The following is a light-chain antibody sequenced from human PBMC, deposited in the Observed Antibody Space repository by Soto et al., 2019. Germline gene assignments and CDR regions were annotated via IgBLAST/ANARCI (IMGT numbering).Light chain of an antibody. V-gene: IGKV3-15*01. CDR1: QSVSSN. J-gene: IGKJ5*01. Sequence: EIVMTQSPATLSVSPGERATLSCRASQSVSSNLAWYQQKPGQAPRLLIFGASTRATGIPARFSGSGSGTEFTLTISSRQSEDFAVYFCHPSTTWPPITFGPGARLDIK. CDR2: GAS. CDR3: HPSTTWPPIT.